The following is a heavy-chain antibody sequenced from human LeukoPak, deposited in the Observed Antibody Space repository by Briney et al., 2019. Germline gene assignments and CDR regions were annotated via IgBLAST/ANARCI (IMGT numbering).Heavy chain of an antibody. D-gene: IGHD6-19*01. Sequence: PGGSLRLSCAASGFTFSSYAMHWVRQAPGKGLEWVAVISYDGSNKYYADSVKGRFTISRDNSKNTLYLQMNSLRAEDTAVYYCAREASGWYPYYYYYYMDVWGKGTTVTVSS. CDR2: ISYDGSNK. CDR1: GFTFSSYA. J-gene: IGHJ6*03. CDR3: AREASGWYPYYYYYYMDV. V-gene: IGHV3-30*04.